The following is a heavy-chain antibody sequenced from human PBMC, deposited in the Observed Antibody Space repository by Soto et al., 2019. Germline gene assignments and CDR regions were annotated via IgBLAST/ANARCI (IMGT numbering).Heavy chain of an antibody. Sequence: GGSLRLSCAASGFTFSSYSMNWVRQAPGKGLEWVSSISSSSYIYYADSVKGRFTISRDNAKNSLYLQMNSLRAEDTAVYYCAREFKVPSLAAADHFDHWGQGTLVTVS. CDR3: AREFKVPSLAAADHFDH. J-gene: IGHJ4*02. CDR2: ISSSSYI. D-gene: IGHD6-13*01. V-gene: IGHV3-21*01. CDR1: GFTFSSYS.